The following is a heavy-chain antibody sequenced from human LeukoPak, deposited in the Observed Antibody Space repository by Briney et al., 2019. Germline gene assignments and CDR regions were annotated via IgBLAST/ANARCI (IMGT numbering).Heavy chain of an antibody. D-gene: IGHD6-13*01. V-gene: IGHV4-38-2*02. CDR3: ARDLYVAAAGTMVDV. CDR2: IYHGGTT. Sequence: SETLSLTCSVSGHSISSGYYWGWIRQPPGKGLEWIGSIYHGGTTYYNPSLKSRVTISLDTSKNQFSLKLSSVTAADTAVYYCARDLYVAAAGTMVDVWGKGTTVTVSS. CDR1: GHSISSGYY. J-gene: IGHJ6*04.